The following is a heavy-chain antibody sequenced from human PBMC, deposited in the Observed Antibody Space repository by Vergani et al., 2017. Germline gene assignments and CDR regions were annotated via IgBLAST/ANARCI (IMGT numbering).Heavy chain of an antibody. CDR2: IIGSVGST. J-gene: IGHJ4*02. Sequence: EVQLLESGGGLVQPGGSLPLSSPSSPFPFPXXXLCCLRPAPEKGLACVSAIIGSVGSTYYADSVKGRFTISRDNSKNTLYLQMNSLRAEDTAVYYCAKDPDSTVTTFFDYWGQGTLVTVSS. CDR3: AKDPDSTVTTFFDY. CDR1: PFPFPXXX. D-gene: IGHD4-17*01. V-gene: IGHV3-23*01.